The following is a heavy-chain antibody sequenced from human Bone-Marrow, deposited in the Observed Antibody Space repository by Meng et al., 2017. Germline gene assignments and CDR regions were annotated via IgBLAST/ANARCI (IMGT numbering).Heavy chain of an antibody. Sequence: SETLSLTCALNGGTFSGYYWSWIRRPPGKGLEWIGEIDLGEIGNYDPSLKSRVTMSVDTSNKEFSLRLSTVTAADTAVYYCARGRGLNKRGHDCLYWYFDLWGRGTLVTVSS. V-gene: IGHV4-34*01. CDR3: ARGRGLNKRGHDCLYWYFDL. CDR1: GGTFSGYY. J-gene: IGHJ2*01. CDR2: IDLGEIG. D-gene: IGHD5-12*01.